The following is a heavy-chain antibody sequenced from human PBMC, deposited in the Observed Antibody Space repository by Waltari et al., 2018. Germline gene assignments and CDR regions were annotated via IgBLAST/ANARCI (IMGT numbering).Heavy chain of an antibody. V-gene: IGHV1-2*02. CDR2: MNPIKVGT. CDR3: TRAQYYRLYHGFDY. Sequence: QVQLVQSGAEVKEPGASVKVSCKASGYTFSTYDINWVRQATGQGLEWMGWMNPIKVGTKFAQKVQGRVTMTRDTSISTAYLERSRLTSDDTAVYYGTRAQYYRLYHGFDYWGQGTLVTVSS. J-gene: IGHJ4*02. CDR1: GYTFSTYD. D-gene: IGHD2-8*01.